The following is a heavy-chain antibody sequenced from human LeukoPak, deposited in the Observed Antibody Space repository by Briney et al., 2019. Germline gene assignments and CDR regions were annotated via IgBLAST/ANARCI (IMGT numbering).Heavy chain of an antibody. CDR3: ARRGDNYYDSSGLYFDY. CDR2: IYYSGST. Sequence: SETLSLTCTVSGGSISSYYWSWIRQPPGKGLGWIGYIYYSGSTNYNPSLKSRVTISVDTSKNQFSLKLSSVTAADTAVYYCARRGDNYYDSSGLYFDYWGQGTLVTVSS. D-gene: IGHD3-22*01. V-gene: IGHV4-59*08. J-gene: IGHJ4*02. CDR1: GGSISSYY.